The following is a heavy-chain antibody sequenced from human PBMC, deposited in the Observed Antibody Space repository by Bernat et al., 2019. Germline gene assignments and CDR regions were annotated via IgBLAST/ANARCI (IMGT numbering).Heavy chain of an antibody. CDR3: ATYDSSGPGAFDI. CDR1: GFTVSSNY. J-gene: IGHJ3*02. V-gene: IGHV3-66*01. CDR2: IYSGGST. D-gene: IGHD3-22*01. Sequence: EVQLVESGGGLVQPGGSLRLSCAASGFTVSSNYMSWGRQAPGKGLEWVSVIYSGGSTCYADSVKGRFTITRDNSKNTLYLQMNSLRAEDTAVYYCATYDSSGPGAFDIWGQGTMVTVSS.